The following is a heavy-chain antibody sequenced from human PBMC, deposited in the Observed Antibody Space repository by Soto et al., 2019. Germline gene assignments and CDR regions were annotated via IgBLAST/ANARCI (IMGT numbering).Heavy chain of an antibody. J-gene: IGHJ6*02. V-gene: IGHV1-69*12. CDR1: GGTFSSYA. D-gene: IGHD1-26*01. CDR2: IIPIFGTA. Sequence: QVQLVQSGAEVKKPGSSVKVSCKASGGTFSSYAISWVRQAPGQGLEWMGGIIPIFGTADYAQKFQGRVTITADESTSTAYMELSSLRSEDTALYYCASVLVGVTYYYGMDVWGQATTVTVSS. CDR3: ASVLVGVTYYYGMDV.